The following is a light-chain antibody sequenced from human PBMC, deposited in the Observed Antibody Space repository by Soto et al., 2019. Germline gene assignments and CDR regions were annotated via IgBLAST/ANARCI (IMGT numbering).Light chain of an antibody. Sequence: DIQMTQSPSSLSASVGDEVTITCRASQSIRNYLNWYQQKPGKAPNLLIYAAYNLQSGVPSRFSGSGSGTDFTLTISSLQPEDFATYYCQQTYNTPRTFGQGTKVEI. V-gene: IGKV1-39*01. J-gene: IGKJ1*01. CDR3: QQTYNTPRT. CDR1: QSIRNY. CDR2: AAY.